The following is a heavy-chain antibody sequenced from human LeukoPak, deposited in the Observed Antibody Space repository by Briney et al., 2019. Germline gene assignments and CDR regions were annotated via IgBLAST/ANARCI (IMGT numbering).Heavy chain of an antibody. CDR3: ARGDGYNGWAFDI. J-gene: IGHJ3*02. Sequence: PGGSLRLSCAASEFTFTSYELNWVRQAPGKGLEWVGVIRRKAYGGTTEYDASVKGRFIISRDDSKSIAYLQMNSLKTEDTAVYYCARGDGYNGWAFDIWGQGTMVTVSS. D-gene: IGHD5-24*01. CDR1: EFTFTSYE. V-gene: IGHV3-49*04. CDR2: IRRKAYGGTT.